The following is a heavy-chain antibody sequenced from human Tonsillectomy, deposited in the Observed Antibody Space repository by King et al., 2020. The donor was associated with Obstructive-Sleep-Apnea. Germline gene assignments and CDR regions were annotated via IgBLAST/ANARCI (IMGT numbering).Heavy chain of an antibody. Sequence: VQLVESGGGLVQPGGSLRLSCAASGFTFRDYYMDWVRQAPGKGLEGIGRIKNKVQSYPTEYAASVKGRVTISRDDSKNSVYLQLNSMKRDDTAVYYCGRTKYYDGTGYHSDSWGQGTLVTVSS. D-gene: IGHD3-16*01. CDR3: GRTKYYDGTGYHSDS. CDR1: GFTFRDYY. CDR2: IKNKVQSYPT. V-gene: IGHV3-72*01. J-gene: IGHJ4*02.